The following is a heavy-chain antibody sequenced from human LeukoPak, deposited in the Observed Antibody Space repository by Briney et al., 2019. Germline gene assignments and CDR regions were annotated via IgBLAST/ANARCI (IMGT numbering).Heavy chain of an antibody. CDR1: GFTFTSSA. V-gene: IGHV1-58*01. D-gene: IGHD2-2*01. CDR3: AAAPIVVVPAANFDY. Sequence: GASVKVSCKASGFTFTSSAVQWVRQARGQRLEWIGWIVVGSGNTNYAQKFQERVTITRDMSTSTAYMELSSLRSEDTAVYYCAAAPIVVVPAANFDYWGQGTLVTVSS. CDR2: IVVGSGNT. J-gene: IGHJ4*02.